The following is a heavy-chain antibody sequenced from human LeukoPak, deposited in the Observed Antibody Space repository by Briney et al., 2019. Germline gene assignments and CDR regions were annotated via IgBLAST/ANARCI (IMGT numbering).Heavy chain of an antibody. CDR1: GGTFSSYA. CDR2: IIPILGIA. CDR3: ARAPGYCSGGSCSLYFDY. Sequence: SVKVSCKASGGTFSSYAISWVRQAPGQGLEWMGRIIPILGIANYAQKFQGRVTITADKSTSTAYMELSSLRSEDTAVYYCARAPGYCSGGSCSLYFDYWGQGTLVTVSS. D-gene: IGHD2-15*01. J-gene: IGHJ4*02. V-gene: IGHV1-69*04.